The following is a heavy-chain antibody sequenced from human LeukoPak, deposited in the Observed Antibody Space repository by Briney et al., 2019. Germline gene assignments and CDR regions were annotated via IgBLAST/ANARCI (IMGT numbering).Heavy chain of an antibody. V-gene: IGHV4-30-2*05. Sequence: TSETLSLTCAVSGGSISSGGYSWSWIRQPPGKGLEWIGYIYHSGSTYYNPSLKSRVTISVDTSKNQFSLKLSSVTAADTAVYYCARDSVTTYSPAYYGMDVWGQGTTVTVSS. CDR2: IYHSGST. CDR3: ARDSVTTYSPAYYGMDV. J-gene: IGHJ6*02. D-gene: IGHD4-11*01. CDR1: GGSISSGGYS.